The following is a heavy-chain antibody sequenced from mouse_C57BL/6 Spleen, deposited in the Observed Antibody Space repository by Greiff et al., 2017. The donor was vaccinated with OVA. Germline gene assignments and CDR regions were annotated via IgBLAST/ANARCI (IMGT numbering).Heavy chain of an antibody. CDR1: GYTFTSYW. V-gene: IGHV1-55*01. CDR3: AREDYYQSLGYFDV. CDR2: IYPGSGST. J-gene: IGHJ1*03. Sequence: QVQLQQSGAELVKPGASVKMSCKASGYTFTSYWITWVKQRPGQGLEWIGDIYPGSGSTNYNEKFKSKATLTVDTSSSTAYMQLSSLTSEDSAVYYCAREDYYQSLGYFDVWGTGTTVTVSS. D-gene: IGHD1-1*01.